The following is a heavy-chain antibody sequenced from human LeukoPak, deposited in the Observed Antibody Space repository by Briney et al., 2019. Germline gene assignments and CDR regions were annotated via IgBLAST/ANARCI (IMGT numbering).Heavy chain of an antibody. CDR1: GFTFSSYG. J-gene: IGHJ4*02. CDR2: IWYDGSNK. CDR3: ARARGSGSYPFDY. V-gene: IGHV3-33*01. Sequence: GRSLRLSCAASGFTFSSYGMHWVRQAPGKGLEWVAVIWYDGSNKYYADSVKGRFTISRDNPKNTLYLQMNSLRAEDTAVYYCARARGSGSYPFDYWGQGTLVTVSS. D-gene: IGHD3-10*01.